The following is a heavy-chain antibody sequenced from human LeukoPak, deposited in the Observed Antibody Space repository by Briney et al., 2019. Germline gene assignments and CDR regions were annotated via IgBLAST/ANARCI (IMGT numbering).Heavy chain of an antibody. CDR3: AKTPGEAAGNRVFDH. CDR1: GFTFSSHA. D-gene: IGHD6-13*01. V-gene: IGHV3-23*01. CDR2: ISASSDGI. J-gene: IGHJ4*02. Sequence: PGGSLRLSSAASGFTFSSHAMSWVRQAPGKGLEWVSAISASSDGIYYTDSVKGRFTMSRDNSKDTLYLQMNSLRADDTAVYYCAKTPGEAAGNRVFDHWGQGALVTVSS.